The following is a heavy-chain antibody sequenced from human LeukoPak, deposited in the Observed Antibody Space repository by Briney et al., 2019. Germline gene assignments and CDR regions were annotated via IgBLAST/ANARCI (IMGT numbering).Heavy chain of an antibody. CDR2: ISWDGGRK. CDR1: GFTFDDYT. J-gene: IGHJ4*02. CDR3: AKDVGAAADPYHFDY. D-gene: IGHD6-13*01. Sequence: GGSLRLSCAASGFTFDDYTMHWVRQAPGKGLEWVSLISWDGGRKHYADSVKGRFTISRDNSKNSLYLQMNSLRSKDTALYYCAKDVGAAADPYHFDYWGQGTLVTVSS. V-gene: IGHV3-43*01.